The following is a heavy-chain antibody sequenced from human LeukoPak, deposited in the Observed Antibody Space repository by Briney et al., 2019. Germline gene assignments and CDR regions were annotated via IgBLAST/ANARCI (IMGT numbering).Heavy chain of an antibody. D-gene: IGHD1-26*01. J-gene: IGHJ3*02. CDR1: GGSISSGYY. CDR3: ARDRVGATNAFDI. CDR2: IYHSGST. V-gene: IGHV4-38-2*02. Sequence: SQTLSLTCTVSGGSISSGYYWGWIRQPPGKGLEWIGSIYHSGSTYYNPSLKSRLNISVDTSRNQFSLKLSSVTAADTAVYYCARDRVGATNAFDIWGQGTMVTVSS.